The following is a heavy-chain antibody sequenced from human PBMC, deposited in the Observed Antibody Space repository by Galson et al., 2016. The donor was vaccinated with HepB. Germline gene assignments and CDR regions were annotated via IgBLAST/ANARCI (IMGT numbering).Heavy chain of an antibody. CDR3: ARGQDTSMEIYYYSMDV. V-gene: IGHV3-74*01. J-gene: IGHJ6*02. D-gene: IGHD5-18*01. CDR1: GFPFSKFW. CDR2: INTDGSST. Sequence: SLRLSCAASGFPFSKFWMHWVRQAPGKGLVWVLRINTDGSSTAYADSGKGRFTISRDNAKNSLYLQMIGLRDEDTAVYYCARGQDTSMEIYYYSMDVWGQGTTVTVSS.